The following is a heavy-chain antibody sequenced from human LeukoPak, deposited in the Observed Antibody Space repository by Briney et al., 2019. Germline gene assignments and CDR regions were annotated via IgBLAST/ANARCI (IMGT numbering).Heavy chain of an antibody. D-gene: IGHD6-13*01. V-gene: IGHV1-2*02. Sequence: ASVKVSCKASGYTFTGYYMHWVRQAPGQGLEWMGWINPNSGGTNYAQKFQGRVTMTRDTSISTAYMELSRLRSDDTAVYYCARPRRIAAAEYYYMDVWGKGTTVTVSS. CDR2: INPNSGGT. CDR3: ARPRRIAAAEYYYMDV. J-gene: IGHJ6*03. CDR1: GYTFTGYY.